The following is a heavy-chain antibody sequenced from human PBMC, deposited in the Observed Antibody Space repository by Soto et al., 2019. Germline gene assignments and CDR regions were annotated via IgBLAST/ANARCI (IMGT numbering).Heavy chain of an antibody. V-gene: IGHV3-53*01. J-gene: IGHJ4*02. CDR2: IYSDGST. D-gene: IGHD4-17*01. Sequence: EVQLVESGGGLIQPAGSLRLSCAASGFTVSNKYMSWVRQAPGKGLEWVSLIYSDGSTSYADPVKGRFIISRDSSKNTLFLQMNSLRVEDTALYYCAGRPHGDHPYFAYWGQGTLVTVSS. CDR3: AGRPHGDHPYFAY. CDR1: GFTVSNKY.